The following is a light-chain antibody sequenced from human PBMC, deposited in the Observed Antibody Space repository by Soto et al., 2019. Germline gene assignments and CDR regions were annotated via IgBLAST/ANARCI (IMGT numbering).Light chain of an antibody. V-gene: IGLV2-23*01. CDR3: CSYAGNYSPV. Sequence: QSVLTQPASVSGSPGQSITISCTGTSSDVGSNNLVSWYQQHPGKAPKFVIYEGSKRPSGVSNRFSGSKSGNTASLTISGLQAEDEADYFCCSYAGNYSPVFGTGTKATVL. CDR2: EGS. CDR1: SSDVGSNNL. J-gene: IGLJ1*01.